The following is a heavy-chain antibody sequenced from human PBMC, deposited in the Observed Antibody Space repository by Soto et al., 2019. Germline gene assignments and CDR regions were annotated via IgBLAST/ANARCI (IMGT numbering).Heavy chain of an antibody. CDR1: GGSISSYC. J-gene: IGHJ4*02. CDR3: ARGYYDILARYYFDY. Sequence: SETLSLTCTVSGGSISSYCWSWIRQPPGKGLEWIGYIYYSGSTNYNPSLKSRVTISLDTSKNQFSLKLSSVTAADTAVYYCARGYYDILARYYFDYRGQGTLVTVSS. CDR2: IYYSGST. V-gene: IGHV4-59*01. D-gene: IGHD3-9*01.